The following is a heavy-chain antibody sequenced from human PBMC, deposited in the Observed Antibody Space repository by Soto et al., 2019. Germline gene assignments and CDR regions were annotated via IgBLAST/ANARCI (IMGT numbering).Heavy chain of an antibody. Sequence: SEILSLTCTVSGGSISSYYWSWIRQPPGKGLEWIGYIYYSGSTNYNPSLKSRVTISVDTSKNQFSLKLSSVTAADTAVYYCARVSVPAAMDYWGQGTLVTVSS. CDR3: ARVSVPAAMDY. CDR2: IYYSGST. V-gene: IGHV4-59*01. J-gene: IGHJ4*02. CDR1: GGSISSYY. D-gene: IGHD2-2*01.